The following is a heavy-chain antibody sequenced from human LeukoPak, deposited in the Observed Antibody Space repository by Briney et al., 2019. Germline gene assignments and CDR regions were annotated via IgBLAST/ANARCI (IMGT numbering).Heavy chain of an antibody. CDR2: IYYSGST. CDR3: ARHSGVADPEGAFDI. J-gene: IGHJ3*02. V-gene: IGHV4-39*01. D-gene: IGHD6-19*01. CDR1: GGSISSSSYY. Sequence: PSETLSLTCTVSGGSISSSSYYWGWIRQPPGKGLEWIGSIYYSGSTYYNPSLKSRVTISVDTSKNQFSLKLSSVTAADTAVYYCARHSGVADPEGAFDIWGQGTMVTVSS.